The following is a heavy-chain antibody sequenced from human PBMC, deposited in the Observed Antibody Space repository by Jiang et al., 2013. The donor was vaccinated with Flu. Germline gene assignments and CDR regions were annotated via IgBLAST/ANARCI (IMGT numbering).Heavy chain of an antibody. D-gene: IGHD5-24*01. Sequence: PGLVKPSETLSLTCTVSGGSISSYYWSWIRQPPGKGLEWIGYIYYSGSTNYNPSLKSRVTISVDTSKNQFSLKLSSVTAADTAVYYCARHEVLQLPRSPLYYWGQGTLVTVSS. CDR1: GGSISSYY. J-gene: IGHJ4*02. CDR2: IYYSGST. CDR3: ARHEVLQLPRSPLYY. V-gene: IGHV4-59*08.